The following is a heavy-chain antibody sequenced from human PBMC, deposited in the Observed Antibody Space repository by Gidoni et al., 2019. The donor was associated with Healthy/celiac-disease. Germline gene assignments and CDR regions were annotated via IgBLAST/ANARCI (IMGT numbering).Heavy chain of an antibody. V-gene: IGHV3-43*01. J-gene: IGHJ6*02. CDR2: ISWDGGST. CDR1: GFTFDDYT. CDR3: AKDIAAAGFFYGMDV. Sequence: EVQLVESGGVVVQPGGSLRLSCAASGFTFDDYTMHWVRQAPGKGLEWVSLISWDGGSTYYADSVKGRFTISRDNSKNSLYLQMNSLRTEDTALYYCAKDIAAAGFFYGMDVWGQGTTVTVSS. D-gene: IGHD6-13*01.